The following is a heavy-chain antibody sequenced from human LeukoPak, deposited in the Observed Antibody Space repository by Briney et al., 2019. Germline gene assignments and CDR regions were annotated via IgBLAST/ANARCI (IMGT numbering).Heavy chain of an antibody. D-gene: IGHD2-8*01. CDR3: ARHLRYCTNGVCYSSYFEY. J-gene: IGHJ4*02. V-gene: IGHV5-51*01. CDR2: IYPGDSDT. CDR1: GYSFTNYW. Sequence: GESLKISCNGSGYSFTNYWIGWVRQMPGKGLEWMGIIYPGDSDTRYSPSFQCQVTISADKSISTAYLQWSSLKASDTAMYYCARHLRYCTNGVCYSSYFEYWGQGKLVTVSS.